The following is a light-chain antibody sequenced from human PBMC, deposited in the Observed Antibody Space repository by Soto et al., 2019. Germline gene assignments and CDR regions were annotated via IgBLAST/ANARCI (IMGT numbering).Light chain of an antibody. CDR3: AAWDDSLSGQV. J-gene: IGLJ3*02. Sequence: QSVLTQPPSASATPGQMVTISCSGSSSNIGSNCVYWYQQIPGTAPKLLIFNNNQRPSGVPDRFSGSKSGTSASLAISGLRSGDEADYHCAAWDDSLSGQVFGGGTKLTVL. V-gene: IGLV1-47*02. CDR1: SSNIGSNC. CDR2: NNN.